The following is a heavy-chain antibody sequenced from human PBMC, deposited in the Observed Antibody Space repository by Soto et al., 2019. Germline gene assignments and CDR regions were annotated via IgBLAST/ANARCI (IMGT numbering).Heavy chain of an antibody. CDR1: GFSLYTSGVG. CDR3: SPRAMESWSYWDWGYFDY. Sequence: QIALEESGPTRVKPTQTLAVTCTFSGFSLYTSGVGVGWIRQPPGKALEWLAVISWDDDKRYSPSLKSRLTITKDTSKNPVVLTMNNLDPVKTAKYYRSPRAMESWSYWDWGYFDYWGQGTLVTVSS. CDR2: ISWDDDK. V-gene: IGHV2-5*02. D-gene: IGHD2-8*02. J-gene: IGHJ4*02.